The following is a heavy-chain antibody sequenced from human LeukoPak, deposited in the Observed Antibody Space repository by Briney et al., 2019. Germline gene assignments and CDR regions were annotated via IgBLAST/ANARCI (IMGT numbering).Heavy chain of an antibody. CDR2: ILSGGSNN. D-gene: IGHD4-11*01. J-gene: IGHJ4*02. CDR3: AKDGPPTVTRGSFDY. V-gene: IGHV3-30*02. Sequence: GGSLRLSCAASGFTFSSYGMHWVRQAPGKGLEWVALILSGGSNNYYANSVKGRFTIYRDTYKKTLYLQINSLRAEDTAVYYCAKDGPPTVTRGSFDYWGQGTLVTVSS. CDR1: GFTFSSYG.